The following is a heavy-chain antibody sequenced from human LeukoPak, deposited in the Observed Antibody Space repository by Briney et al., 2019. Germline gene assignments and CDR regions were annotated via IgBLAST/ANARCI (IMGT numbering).Heavy chain of an antibody. Sequence: GGSLRLSCPASGFTFSSYGVHWVRQAPGKGLEWVAFIRYDGSIKYYADSVKGRFTISRDNSKNTLYLEMNSLRTEDTAVYYCSKLKATRTDPFDYWGQGTLVTVSS. D-gene: IGHD1-1*01. CDR1: GFTFSSYG. J-gene: IGHJ4*02. CDR2: IRYDGSIK. V-gene: IGHV3-30*02. CDR3: SKLKATRTDPFDY.